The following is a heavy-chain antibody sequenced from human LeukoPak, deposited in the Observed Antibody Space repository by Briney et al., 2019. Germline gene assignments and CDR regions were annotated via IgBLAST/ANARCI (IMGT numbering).Heavy chain of an antibody. CDR2: ISGSGGGT. Sequence: GGSLRLSCAASGFTFSNYAMNWVRQAPGKGLKWVSVISGSGGGTYYADSVKGRFTISRDNSKNTLYLQMNSLRAEGTAVYYCAKSTRIAARPRLYYFDYWGQGTLVTVSS. CDR1: GFTFSNYA. J-gene: IGHJ4*02. V-gene: IGHV3-23*01. D-gene: IGHD6-6*01. CDR3: AKSTRIAARPRLYYFDY.